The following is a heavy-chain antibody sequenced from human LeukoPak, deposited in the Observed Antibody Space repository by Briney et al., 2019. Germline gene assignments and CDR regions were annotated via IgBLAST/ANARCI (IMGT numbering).Heavy chain of an antibody. Sequence: GGSLRLSCAASGFTFTSYAMSWVRQAPGKGLEWVSGISGSGGSTYYADSVKVRFTISRDNSKNTLYLQMNSLRADDTAVYYCAKTIGTAMVPEGFNYWGQGALVTVSS. CDR1: GFTFTSYA. CDR3: AKTIGTAMVPEGFNY. V-gene: IGHV3-23*01. D-gene: IGHD3-10*01. J-gene: IGHJ4*02. CDR2: ISGSGGST.